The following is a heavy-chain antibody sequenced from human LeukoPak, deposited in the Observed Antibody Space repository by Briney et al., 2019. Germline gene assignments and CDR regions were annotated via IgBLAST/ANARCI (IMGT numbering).Heavy chain of an antibody. CDR3: ARVGYSGYDFLY. V-gene: IGHV3-11*06. J-gene: IGHJ4*02. Sequence: GGSLRLSCAASVFTFSDYYMSWIRQAPGKGLEWISYISSSSSYTNYADSVKGRFTIPIDNAKNSLYLQMNSLRAEDTAVYYCARVGYSGYDFLYWGQGTLVTVSS. CDR2: ISSSSSYT. D-gene: IGHD5-12*01. CDR1: VFTFSDYY.